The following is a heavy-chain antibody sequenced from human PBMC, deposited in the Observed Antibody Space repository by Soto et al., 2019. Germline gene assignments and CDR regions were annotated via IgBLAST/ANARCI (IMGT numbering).Heavy chain of an antibody. CDR1: GDSIGTTHSY. CDR2: IHYSGST. CDR3: ARHEGNGNVWPLDY. V-gene: IGHV4-39*01. J-gene: IGHJ4*02. D-gene: IGHD2-8*01. Sequence: SETLSLTCTVSGDSIGTTHSYWAWIRQSPGKGLEWIGNIHYSGSTYYMPSLRSRVTLSVDTSKNQFSLRLTSVTAEDTAVYYCARHEGNGNVWPLDYCCQGILVT.